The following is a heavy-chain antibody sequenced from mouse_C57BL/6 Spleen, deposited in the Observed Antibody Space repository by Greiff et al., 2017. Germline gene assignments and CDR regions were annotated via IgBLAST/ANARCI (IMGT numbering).Heavy chain of an antibody. Sequence: QVQLQQSGPELVKPGASVKLSCKASGYTFTSYAINWVKQRPGQGLEWIGWFYPGGGSIKYNEKFKDKATLTVDTSSSTAYMELNSLTSEDSAVYFWARFCYGSGYGGWYFDVWGTGTTVTVSS. CDR1: GYTFTSYA. CDR2: FYPGGGSI. V-gene: IGHV1-85*01. CDR3: ARFCYGSGYGGWYFDV. J-gene: IGHJ1*03. D-gene: IGHD1-1*01.